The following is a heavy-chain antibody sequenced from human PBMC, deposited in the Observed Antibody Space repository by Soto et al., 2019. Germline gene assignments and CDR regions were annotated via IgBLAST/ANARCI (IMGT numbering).Heavy chain of an antibody. CDR2: INAGNGNT. J-gene: IGHJ2*01. CDR1: GYTFTSYG. CDR3: ARDVYGTSGWYFDL. D-gene: IGHD1-1*01. V-gene: IGHV1-3*01. Sequence: ASVKVSCKASGYTFTSYGISWVRQAPGQGLEWMGWINAGNGNTKYSQKFQGRVTITRDTSASTAYMELSSLRSEDTAVYYCARDVYGTSGWYFDLWGRGTLVTVSS.